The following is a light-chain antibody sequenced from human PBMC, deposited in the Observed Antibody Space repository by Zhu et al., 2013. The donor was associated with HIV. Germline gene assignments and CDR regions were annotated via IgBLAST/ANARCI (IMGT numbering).Light chain of an antibody. V-gene: IGKV4-1*01. CDR2: WAS. Sequence: DIVMTQSPDSLAVSLGERATINYKSSQSVLYSSNHKNYLAWYQQKPGQPPKLLIYWASTRESGVPDRFSGSGSGTDFTLTISSLQAEDVAVYYCQQYYTTPQTFGGGTKVEIK. CDR3: QQYYTTPQT. CDR1: QSVLYSSNHKNY. J-gene: IGKJ4*01.